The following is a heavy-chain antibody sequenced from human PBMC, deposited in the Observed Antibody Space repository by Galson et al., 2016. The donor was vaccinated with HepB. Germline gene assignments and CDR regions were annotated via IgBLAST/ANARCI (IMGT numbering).Heavy chain of an antibody. CDR3: AVWLQAHFDH. CDR1: GFTFSNSA. Sequence: SLRLSCAASGFTFSNSAMGWIRQVPGKGLEWVSTISPGRPNTHYADSVWSRFTISRDDAKDTVFLHMYSLRDGDTAVYYCAVWLQAHFDHWGQGTLVTVSS. V-gene: IGHV3-23*01. J-gene: IGHJ4*02. CDR2: ISPGRPNT. D-gene: IGHD5-24*01.